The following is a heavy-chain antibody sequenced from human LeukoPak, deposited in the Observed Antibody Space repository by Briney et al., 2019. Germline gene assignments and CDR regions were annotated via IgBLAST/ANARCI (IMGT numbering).Heavy chain of an antibody. CDR2: IRYDGSYK. J-gene: IGHJ4*02. D-gene: IGHD6-13*01. CDR3: AKPPPDSSSWLFDY. CDR1: GFTFSSYV. Sequence: GGSLRLSCAASGFTFSSYVMHWVRQAPGKGLEWVAFIRYDGSYKYYADSVKGRFTISRDNSKNTLYLQMNSLRVEDTAVYYCAKPPPDSSSWLFDYWGQGTLVTVSS. V-gene: IGHV3-30*02.